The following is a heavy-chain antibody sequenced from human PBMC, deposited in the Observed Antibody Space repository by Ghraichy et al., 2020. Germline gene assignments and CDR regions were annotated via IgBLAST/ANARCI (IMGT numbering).Heavy chain of an antibody. V-gene: IGHV3-33*01. Sequence: GESLNISCAASGFSLRSYAMHWVRQAPGKGLEWVAVVWHDGTNKYYAESVQGRFTISRDTSKNTLYLQMNSLRVEDTAVYYCAGAFSQGWLDPWGQGTLVTVSS. J-gene: IGHJ5*02. CDR3: AGAFSQGWLDP. CDR1: GFSLRSYA. D-gene: IGHD4/OR15-4a*01. CDR2: VWHDGTNK.